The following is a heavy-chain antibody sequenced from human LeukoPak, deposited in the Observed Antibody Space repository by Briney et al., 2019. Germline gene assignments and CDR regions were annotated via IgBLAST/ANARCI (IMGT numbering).Heavy chain of an antibody. V-gene: IGHV3-23*01. CDR1: GFRFSNYA. J-gene: IGHJ4*02. Sequence: GGSLRLSCTASGFRFSNYAMNWVRQAPGKGLEWVSVISGGGSSTNYADSVKGRFTISRDNSKNTLYLQMNNLRVDDTAVYYCAKKGQADDGGKPDWGQGTLVTVSS. CDR2: ISGGGSST. CDR3: AKKGQADDGGKPD.